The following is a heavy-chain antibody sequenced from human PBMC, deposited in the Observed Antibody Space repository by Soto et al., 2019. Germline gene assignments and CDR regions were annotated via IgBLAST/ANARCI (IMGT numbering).Heavy chain of an antibody. Sequence: KPSETLSLTCTVSGGSISSYYWSWIRQPPGKGLEWIGYIYYSGSTNYNPSLKSRVTISVDTSKNQFSLKLSSVTAADTAVYYCARYSSIAAAGTFLFGFDYWGQGTLVTVSS. V-gene: IGHV4-59*01. CDR2: IYYSGST. J-gene: IGHJ4*02. D-gene: IGHD6-13*01. CDR1: GGSISSYY. CDR3: ARYSSIAAAGTFLFGFDY.